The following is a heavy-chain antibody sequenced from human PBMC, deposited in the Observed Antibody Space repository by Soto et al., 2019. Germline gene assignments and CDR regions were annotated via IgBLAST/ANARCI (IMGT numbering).Heavy chain of an antibody. V-gene: IGHV2-70*01. CDR1: GFSLNTRGMC. J-gene: IGHJ6*02. Sequence: KSGPTLVNPTQTLTLTCTFSGFSLNTRGMCVSWIRQPPGKALEWLALIDWDDDKYYSSSLKTRLTISKDTSKSQVVFTMTNMDPVDTATYYCARAPSGDCKNGMDVWGQGTTVTVSS. D-gene: IGHD2-21*02. CDR3: ARAPSGDCKNGMDV. CDR2: IDWDDDK.